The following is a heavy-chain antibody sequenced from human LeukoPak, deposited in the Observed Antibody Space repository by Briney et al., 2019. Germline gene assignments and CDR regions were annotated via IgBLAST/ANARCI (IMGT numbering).Heavy chain of an antibody. CDR2: VTPNTGGT. J-gene: IGHJ4*02. CDR1: GYTFTGYY. Sequence: ASVKVSCKASGYTFTGYYMHWVRQAPGQSLEWMGWVTPNTGGTNYAQKFQGRVTMTRDTSISTAYMELSSLRSEDTAVYYCARAAAAATGDLDYWGQGTLVTVSS. CDR3: ARAAAAATGDLDY. D-gene: IGHD6-13*01. V-gene: IGHV1-2*02.